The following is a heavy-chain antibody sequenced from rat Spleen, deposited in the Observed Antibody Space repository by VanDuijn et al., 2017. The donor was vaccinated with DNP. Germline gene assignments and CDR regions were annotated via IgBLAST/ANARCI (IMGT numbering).Heavy chain of an antibody. CDR2: ISYDGGST. V-gene: IGHV5-22*01. CDR3: ARPMDYYSGGFAY. CDR1: GFTFSDYY. Sequence: EVQLVESGGGLVQPGRSLKLSCAASGFTFSDYYMAWVRRAPTKGLEWVAYISYDGGSTYYGDSVKGRFTISRDNAKTTLSLQMNSLRSEDMATYYCARPMDYYSGGFAYWGQGTLVTVSS. J-gene: IGHJ3*01. D-gene: IGHD1-1*01.